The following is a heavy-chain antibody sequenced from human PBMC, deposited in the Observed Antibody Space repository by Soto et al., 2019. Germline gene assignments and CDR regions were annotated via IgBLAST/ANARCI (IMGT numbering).Heavy chain of an antibody. V-gene: IGHV3-23*01. CDR1: GFTFSNYA. CDR2: ISGSGSAT. CDR3: AKDTFDI. Sequence: EVQLLESGGGLVQPGGSLRLSCAVAGFTFSNYAMSGVRQAPGKGLEWVSAISGSGSATFYADSVKGRFTISRDNAKDTLYRQMNSLRAEDTALYYCAKDTFDIWGQGKMVTVSS. J-gene: IGHJ3*02.